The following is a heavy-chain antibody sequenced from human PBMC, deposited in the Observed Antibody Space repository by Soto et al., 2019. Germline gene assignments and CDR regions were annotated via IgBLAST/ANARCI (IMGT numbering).Heavy chain of an antibody. D-gene: IGHD6-13*01. CDR2: IFANGHT. Sequence: PSETLSLTCIVSGGSISEKYWNWVRQPPGKGLEWIGLIFANGHTDYSPSLKSRVTMSVDASKNQFSLRLTSMTAADTAVYYCVASLAASGLNWLDPWGRGTLVTVSS. CDR1: GGSISEKY. V-gene: IGHV4-4*07. J-gene: IGHJ5*02. CDR3: VASLAASGLNWLDP.